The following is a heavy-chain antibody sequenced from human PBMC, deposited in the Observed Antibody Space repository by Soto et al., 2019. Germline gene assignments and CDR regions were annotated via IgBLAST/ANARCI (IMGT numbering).Heavy chain of an antibody. D-gene: IGHD6-19*01. Sequence: QVQLVESGGGVVQPGRSLRLSCAASGFTFSSYAMHWVRQAPGKGLEWVAVISYDGSNKYYADSVKGRFTISRDNSKNTLYLQMNSLRAEDTAVYYCERDIIAVAGPPGYWGQGTLVTVSS. CDR1: GFTFSSYA. CDR3: ERDIIAVAGPPGY. J-gene: IGHJ4*02. V-gene: IGHV3-30-3*01. CDR2: ISYDGSNK.